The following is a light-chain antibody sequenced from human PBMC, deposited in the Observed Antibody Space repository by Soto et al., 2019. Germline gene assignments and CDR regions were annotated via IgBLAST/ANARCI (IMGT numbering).Light chain of an antibody. CDR1: SSDVGAYNY. Sequence: QSALTQPASVSGSPGQSITISCTGSSSDVGAYNYVSCYQQHPGKAPRLMIYEVTNRPSGVSNRFSGSKSGNTASLTISGLRGEDEADYDCSSYTSGSTLVVFGGGTKLTVL. V-gene: IGLV2-14*01. CDR3: SSYTSGSTLVV. CDR2: EVT. J-gene: IGLJ2*01.